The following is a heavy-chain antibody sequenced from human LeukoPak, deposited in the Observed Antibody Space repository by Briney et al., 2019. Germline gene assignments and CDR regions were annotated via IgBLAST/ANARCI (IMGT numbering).Heavy chain of an antibody. D-gene: IGHD5/OR15-5a*01. CDR3: AKDLRGTRPGYFDY. CDR2: ISSSGSTI. J-gene: IGHJ4*02. Sequence: GGSLRLSCAASGFTFSDYYMSWIRQAPGKGLEWVSYISSSGSTIYYADSVKGRFTISRDNSKNTLYLQMNSLRAEDTAVYYCAKDLRGTRPGYFDYWGQGTLVTVSS. CDR1: GFTFSDYY. V-gene: IGHV3-11*01.